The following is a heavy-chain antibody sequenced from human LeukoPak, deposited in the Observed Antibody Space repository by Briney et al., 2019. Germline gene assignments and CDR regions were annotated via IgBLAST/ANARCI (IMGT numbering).Heavy chain of an antibody. CDR2: VTSSSRTI. Sequence: GGSLRLSCAASGFTFSSYSMNWVRQAPGKGPEWIAYVTSSSRTIYYADSVKGRFTISRDNAKSSLYLQLDSLRAEDTAVYYCAKDFTIFGVVPEAFDIWGQGTMVTVSS. J-gene: IGHJ3*02. CDR3: AKDFTIFGVVPEAFDI. V-gene: IGHV3-48*01. CDR1: GFTFSSYS. D-gene: IGHD3-3*01.